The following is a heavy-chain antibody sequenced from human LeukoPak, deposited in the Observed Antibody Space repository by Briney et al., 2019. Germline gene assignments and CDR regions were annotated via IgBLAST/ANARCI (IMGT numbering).Heavy chain of an antibody. J-gene: IGHJ1*01. V-gene: IGHV1-3*01. CDR1: GYTFTGYA. CDR2: INAGNGNT. D-gene: IGHD2-15*01. Sequence: ASVKVSCKASGYTFTGYAMHWVRQAPGQRLEWMGWINAGNGNTKYSQKFQGRVTITRDTSASTAYMKLSSLRSEDTAVYYCARPSPFGGEEEFQHWGQGTLVTVSS. CDR3: ARPSPFGGEEEFQH.